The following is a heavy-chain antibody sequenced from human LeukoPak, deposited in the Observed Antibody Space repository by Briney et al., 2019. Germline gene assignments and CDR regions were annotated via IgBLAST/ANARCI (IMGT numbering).Heavy chain of an antibody. CDR1: GFTFSNYW. Sequence: PGGSLRLSCAASGFTFSNYWMSWVRQAPGKGLEWVASIKQDGSEKYYVDSVKGRFTISRDNAKNSPYLQINSLRAEDTAVYYCARWAVAPRDFDYWGQGTLVTVSS. CDR3: ARWAVAPRDFDY. D-gene: IGHD6-19*01. V-gene: IGHV3-7*02. J-gene: IGHJ4*02. CDR2: IKQDGSEK.